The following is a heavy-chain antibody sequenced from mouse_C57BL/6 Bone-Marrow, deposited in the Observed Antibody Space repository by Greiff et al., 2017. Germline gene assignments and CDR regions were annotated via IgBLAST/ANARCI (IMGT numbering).Heavy chain of an antibody. Sequence: VQLQQPGAELVKPGASVKVSCKASGYTFTSYWMHWVKQRPGQGLEWIGRIHPSDSDTNYNQKFKGKATLTVDKSSSTAYMQISSLTSEDSAVYYCAIKAVYCYGSSWYFDVWGTGTTVTVSS. CDR2: IHPSDSDT. D-gene: IGHD1-1*01. CDR1: GYTFTSYW. V-gene: IGHV1-74*01. CDR3: AIKAVYCYGSSWYFDV. J-gene: IGHJ1*03.